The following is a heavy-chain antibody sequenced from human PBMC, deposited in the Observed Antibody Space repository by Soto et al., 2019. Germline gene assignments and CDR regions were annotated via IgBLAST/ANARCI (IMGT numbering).Heavy chain of an antibody. CDR1: GFTFSSYA. J-gene: IGHJ4*02. CDR3: AKSHDHFSAQGWIDY. CDR2: ISGSGGST. Sequence: GGSLRLSCAASGFTFSSYAMSWVRQAPGKGLEWVSAISGSGGSTYYADSVKGRFTISRDNSKNTLYLQMNSLRAEDTAVYYCAKSHDHFSAQGWIDYWGQGTLVTVSS. D-gene: IGHD3-3*02. V-gene: IGHV3-23*01.